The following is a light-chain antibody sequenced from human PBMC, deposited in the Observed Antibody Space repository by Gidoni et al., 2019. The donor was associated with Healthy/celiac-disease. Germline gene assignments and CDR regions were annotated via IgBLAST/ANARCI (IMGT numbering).Light chain of an antibody. V-gene: IGKV3-20*01. CDR3: QQYGSSPRT. Sequence: IVLTQSPGTLSLSPRERATLSCRASQSVSSSYLAWYQQKPGQAPRLLIYGASSRATGIPDRFSGSGCGTDFTLTISRLEPEDFAVYYCQQYGSSPRTFGQGTKVEIK. CDR2: GAS. CDR1: QSVSSSY. J-gene: IGKJ1*01.